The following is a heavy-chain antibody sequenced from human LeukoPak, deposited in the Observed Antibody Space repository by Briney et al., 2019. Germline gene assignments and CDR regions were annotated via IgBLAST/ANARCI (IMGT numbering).Heavy chain of an antibody. V-gene: IGHV4-38-2*01. CDR2: IYHSGST. J-gene: IGHJ4*02. CDR3: ARHRYDFWSGYPRGPISY. Sequence: SETLSLTCAVSGYSISSGYYWGWIRQPPGKGLEWIGSIYHSGSTYYNPPLKSRVTISVDTSKNQFSLKLSSVTAADTAVYYCARHRYDFWSGYPRGPISYWGQGTLVTVSS. CDR1: GYSISSGYY. D-gene: IGHD3-3*01.